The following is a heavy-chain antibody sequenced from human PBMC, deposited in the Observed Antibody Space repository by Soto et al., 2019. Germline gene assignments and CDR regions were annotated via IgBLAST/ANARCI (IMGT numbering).Heavy chain of an antibody. Sequence: SETLSLTCAVYGGSFSGYYWSWIRQPPGKGLEWIGEINHSGSTNYNPSLKSRVTISVDTSKNQFSLKLSSVTAADTAVYYCARGWGRPPPVFFRFEYWGQGTLVTVSS. CDR1: GGSFSGYY. J-gene: IGHJ4*02. D-gene: IGHD7-27*01. V-gene: IGHV4-34*01. CDR3: ARGWGRPPPVFFRFEY. CDR2: INHSGST.